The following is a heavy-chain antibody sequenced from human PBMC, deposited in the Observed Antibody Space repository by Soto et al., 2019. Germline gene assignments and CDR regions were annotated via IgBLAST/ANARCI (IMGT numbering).Heavy chain of an antibody. D-gene: IGHD4-17*01. V-gene: IGHV4-34*01. CDR3: VRTIQYGDYGEDYFDY. CDR1: GGSFSGYY. CDR2: INHSGST. J-gene: IGHJ4*02. Sequence: SETLSLTCAVYGGSFSGYYWSWIRQPPGKGLEWIGEINHSGSTNYNPSLKSRVTISADTSKNQFSLKLRSVTAADTAVYYCVRTIQYGDYGEDYFDYWGQGTLVT.